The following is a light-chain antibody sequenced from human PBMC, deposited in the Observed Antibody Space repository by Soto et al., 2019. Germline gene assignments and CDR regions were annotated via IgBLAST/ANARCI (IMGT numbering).Light chain of an antibody. J-gene: IGLJ1*01. Sequence: QSALTQPPSASGSPGQSVTISCTGTSSDVGGYNYVSWYQQYPGKAPKLMIYEVSQRPSGVPDRFSGSKSGNTASLTVSGLQAEDEADYYCSSYAGSNNWVFGVGTKLTV. V-gene: IGLV2-8*01. CDR1: SSDVGGYNY. CDR2: EVS. CDR3: SSYAGSNNWV.